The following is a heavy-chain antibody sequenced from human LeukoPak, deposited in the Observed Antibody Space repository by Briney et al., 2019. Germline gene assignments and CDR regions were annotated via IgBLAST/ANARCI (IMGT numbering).Heavy chain of an antibody. V-gene: IGHV1-18*01. CDR1: GGTFSSYA. CDR3: ARDWGDGYNSFDY. CDR2: ISAYNGNT. Sequence: ASVKVSCKASGGTFSSYAINWVRQATGQGLEWMGWISAYNGNTNYAQKLQGRVTMTTDTSTSTAYMELRSLRSDDTAVYFCARDWGDGYNSFDYWGQGTLVTVSS. D-gene: IGHD5-24*01. J-gene: IGHJ4*02.